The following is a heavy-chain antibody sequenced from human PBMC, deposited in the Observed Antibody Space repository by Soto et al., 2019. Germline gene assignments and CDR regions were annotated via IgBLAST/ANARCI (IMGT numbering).Heavy chain of an antibody. D-gene: IGHD3-10*01. Sequence: QLQLQESGPGLVKPSETLSLTGTVSGGSISSSSYYWGWIRQPPGKGLEWIGSIYYSGSTYYNPSLKSRVTMTEDKSKNQFSLKLGSVTAADTAVYYCARHDTYYYGSGSYAWFDPWGQGTLVTVSS. CDR1: GGSISSSSYY. J-gene: IGHJ5*02. CDR2: IYYSGST. CDR3: ARHDTYYYGSGSYAWFDP. V-gene: IGHV4-39*01.